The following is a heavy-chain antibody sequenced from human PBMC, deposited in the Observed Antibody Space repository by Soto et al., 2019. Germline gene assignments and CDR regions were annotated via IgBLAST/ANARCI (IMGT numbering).Heavy chain of an antibody. D-gene: IGHD2-15*01. Sequence: GGSLRLSCAASGFTFSSYAMSWVRQAPGKGLEWVSAISGSGGSTYYADSVKGRFTISRDNSKNTLYLQMNSLRAEDTAVYYCAKDGMSGDIVVVVAATLGYFQHWGQGTLVTVSS. CDR1: GFTFSSYA. CDR2: ISGSGGST. J-gene: IGHJ1*01. CDR3: AKDGMSGDIVVVVAATLGYFQH. V-gene: IGHV3-23*01.